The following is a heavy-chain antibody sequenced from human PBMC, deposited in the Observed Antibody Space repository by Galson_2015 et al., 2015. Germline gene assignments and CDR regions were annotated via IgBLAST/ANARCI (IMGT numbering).Heavy chain of an antibody. CDR1: GFTFSSYG. CDR2: ISYDGSNK. Sequence: LRLSCAASGFTFSSYGMHWVRQAPGKGLEWVAVISYDGSNKYYADSVKGRFTISRDNSKNTLYLQMNSLRAEDTAVYYCAKAYCSSTSCYADAFDIWGQGTMVTVSS. J-gene: IGHJ3*02. D-gene: IGHD2-2*01. V-gene: IGHV3-30*18. CDR3: AKAYCSSTSCYADAFDI.